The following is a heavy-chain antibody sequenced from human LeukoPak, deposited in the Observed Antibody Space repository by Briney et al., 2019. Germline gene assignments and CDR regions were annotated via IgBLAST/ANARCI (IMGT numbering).Heavy chain of an antibody. CDR3: AKSGVVWFGEFSPKRCYYMDV. J-gene: IGHJ6*03. Sequence: GGSLRLSCAASGFTFDDYGMSWVRQAPGKGLEWVAVISYDGSNKYYADSVKGRFTISRDNSKNTLYLQMNSLRAEDTAVYYCAKSGVVWFGEFSPKRCYYMDVWGKGTTVTVSS. CDR2: ISYDGSNK. D-gene: IGHD3-10*01. CDR1: GFTFDDYG. V-gene: IGHV3-30*18.